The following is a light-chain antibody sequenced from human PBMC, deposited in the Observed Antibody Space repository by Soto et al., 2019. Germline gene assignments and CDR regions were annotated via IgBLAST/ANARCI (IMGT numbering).Light chain of an antibody. J-gene: IGKJ5*01. Sequence: ESVLTQSPSTPSLSPGERATLSCRASQSVSSNYLAWYQQKPGQAPRLLIYGASTRATGIPDRFSGSGSGTDFTLTISRLEPEDFAIYYCQQRSNWPPITFGQGTRLE. CDR1: QSVSSNY. CDR3: QQRSNWPPIT. CDR2: GAS. V-gene: IGKV3D-20*02.